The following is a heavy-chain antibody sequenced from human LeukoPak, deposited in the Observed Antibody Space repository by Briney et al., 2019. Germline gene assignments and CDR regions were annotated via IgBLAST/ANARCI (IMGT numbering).Heavy chain of an antibody. Sequence: ASVKVSCKVSGYTLTELSMHWVRQAPGKGLEGMGGFDPEDDEIIFAQRFQGRVTMNEDASPDTAYMELRSLRSEDTAVYYCATETGNFYFYSWGQGTLVTVSS. CDR2: FDPEDDEI. CDR1: GYTLTELS. CDR3: ATETGNFYFYS. V-gene: IGHV1-24*01. J-gene: IGHJ4*02. D-gene: IGHD1-7*01.